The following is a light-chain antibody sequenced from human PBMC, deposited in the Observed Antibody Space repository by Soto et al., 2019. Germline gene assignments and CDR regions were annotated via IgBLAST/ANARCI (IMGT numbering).Light chain of an antibody. CDR3: MQVIHWPAT. J-gene: IGKJ2*01. Sequence: DVVMTQSPLSLPVTLGQPASISCRSNQSLVHSNGYTYLNWFHQRPGQSPRRLIYQVSKRDSGVPDRFSGGGSATDFTLKISRVEAEDVGFYYCMQVIHWPATFVQGTKLEI. CDR1: QSLVHSNGYTY. V-gene: IGKV2-30*02. CDR2: QVS.